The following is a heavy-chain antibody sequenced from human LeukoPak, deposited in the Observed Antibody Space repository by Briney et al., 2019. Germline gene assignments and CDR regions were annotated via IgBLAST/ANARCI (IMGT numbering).Heavy chain of an antibody. CDR3: ARDGWYYDSRTDR. CDR2: ISAYNGDT. CDR1: GYTFTIYS. J-gene: IGHJ5*02. D-gene: IGHD3-22*01. V-gene: IGHV1-18*01. Sequence: AAVKVSCKASGYTFTIYSISWGRQAPGQGLEWMGWISAYNGDTNYAQKVQGRVTITTDTSTNKAYMEPRSLRSDDTAVYYCARDGWYYDSRTDRWGQGTLVTVSS.